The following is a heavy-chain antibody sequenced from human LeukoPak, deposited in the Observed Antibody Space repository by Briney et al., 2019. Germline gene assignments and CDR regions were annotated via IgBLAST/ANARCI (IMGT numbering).Heavy chain of an antibody. CDR3: ASGGHVDY. CDR1: GLYFSGFW. J-gene: IGHJ4*02. CDR2: INPDGTEK. V-gene: IGHV3-7*01. D-gene: IGHD3-10*01. Sequence: GGSLRLSCAASGLYFSGFWMTWVRQVPGKSLEWVANINPDGTEKHYVDSAKGRFTISRGNAQDSVYLQMSSLRVEDTAVYFCASGGHVDYLGPGTLVTVSS.